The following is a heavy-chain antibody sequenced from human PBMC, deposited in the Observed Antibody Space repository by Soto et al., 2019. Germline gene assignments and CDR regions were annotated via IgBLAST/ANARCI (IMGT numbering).Heavy chain of an antibody. CDR1: GGSLSSSGYY. J-gene: IGHJ6*02. CDR3: STLKSSSPGPSYGIDF. CDR2: IYSDGRT. D-gene: IGHD6-6*01. V-gene: IGHV4-39*01. Sequence: SETLSLTCTVSGGSLSSSGYYWGWICQAPGKGLEWIGNIYSDGRTYYNPSLRSRVALAIGTSQNQFSLKLTSVDASDTAIYYCSTLKSSSPGPSYGIDFCGVATTVTV.